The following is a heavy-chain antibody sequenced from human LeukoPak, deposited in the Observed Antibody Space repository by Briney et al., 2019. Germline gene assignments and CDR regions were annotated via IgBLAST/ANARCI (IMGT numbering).Heavy chain of an antibody. Sequence: PGGSLRLSCAASGFTFDDYAMHWVRRAPGKGLEWVSGISWNSGSIGYADSVKGRFTISRDNAKNSLYLQMNSLKAEDTALYYCAKVGYDSTEDAFDIWGQGTMVTVSS. CDR1: GFTFDDYA. CDR3: AKVGYDSTEDAFDI. J-gene: IGHJ3*02. CDR2: ISWNSGSI. V-gene: IGHV3-9*01. D-gene: IGHD3-22*01.